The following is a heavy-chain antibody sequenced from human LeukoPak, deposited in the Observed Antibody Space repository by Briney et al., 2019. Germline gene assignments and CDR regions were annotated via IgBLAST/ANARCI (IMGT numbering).Heavy chain of an antibody. V-gene: IGHV3-48*01. CDR3: ARVRGPTVTTWYFDL. CDR2: ISPRSATI. Sequence: GGSLRLSCGASGFAFSTHGMIWVRQAPGEGLEWVSYISPRSATIYYADSVKGRFTISRDDARNSLFLQMHSLRAGDTAVYYCARVRGPTVTTWYFDLWGRGTLVTVSS. J-gene: IGHJ2*01. CDR1: GFAFSTHG. D-gene: IGHD4-17*01.